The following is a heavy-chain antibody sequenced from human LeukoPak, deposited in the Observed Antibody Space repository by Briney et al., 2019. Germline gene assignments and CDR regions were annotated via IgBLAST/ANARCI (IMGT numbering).Heavy chain of an antibody. V-gene: IGHV1-8*02. CDR3: ARGTYYYGSGSYYYYYYGMDV. Sequence: ASVKVSCKASGYTFTGYYMHWVRQAPGQGLEWMGWMNPNSGNTGYAQKFQGRVTMTRNTSISTAYMELSSLRSEDTAVYYCARGTYYYGSGSYYYYYYGMDVWGQGTTVTVSS. D-gene: IGHD3-10*01. J-gene: IGHJ6*02. CDR2: MNPNSGNT. CDR1: GYTFTGYY.